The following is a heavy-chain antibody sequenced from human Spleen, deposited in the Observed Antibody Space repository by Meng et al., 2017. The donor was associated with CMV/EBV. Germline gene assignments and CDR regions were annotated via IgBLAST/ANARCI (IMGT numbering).Heavy chain of an antibody. CDR1: GYPFSGYY. D-gene: IGHD7-27*01. J-gene: IGHJ2*01. Sequence: VQLVQPGAGVKKPGASVKVSCTTSGYPFSGYYIHWVRQAPGQGLEWVGRIDPHSGDTKKFQDRVTMTTDTSISTAYMELSSLRSDDTAVYYCARGNWGSRYSDLWGPGTLVTVSS. CDR3: ARGNWGSRYSDL. V-gene: IGHV1-2*06. CDR2: IDPHSGDT.